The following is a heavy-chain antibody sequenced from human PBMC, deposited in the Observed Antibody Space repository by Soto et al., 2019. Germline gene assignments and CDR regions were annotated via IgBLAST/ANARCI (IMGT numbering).Heavy chain of an antibody. Sequence: QVQLVQSGAEVKTPGASVKVSCKASGYTFASYDINWVRQAPGQGLEWMGWMNPNRNNTGYAQKFQGRLTMTRDIALSIAHMELSSLRNEDTAVYYCTISDGSHFNWLDSWGQGTLVSVSA. CDR2: MNPNRNNT. V-gene: IGHV1-8*01. J-gene: IGHJ5*01. CDR3: TISDGSHFNWLDS. CDR1: GYTFASYD. D-gene: IGHD3-10*01.